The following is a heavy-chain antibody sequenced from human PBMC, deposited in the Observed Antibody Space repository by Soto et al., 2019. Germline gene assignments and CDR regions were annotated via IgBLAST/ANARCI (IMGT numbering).Heavy chain of an antibody. Sequence: ASVKVSCKASAYTFTSYDINWVRQATGQGLGWMGWMNPNSGNTGFAQKFQGRVTMTRNTSISTAYMELSSLTSEDTVVYYCTWNKYSSRTRWLIPWSQGILVSVSS. D-gene: IGHD1-26*01. CDR2: MNPNSGNT. CDR1: AYTFTSYD. J-gene: IGHJ5*02. CDR3: TWNKYSSRTRWLIP. V-gene: IGHV1-8*01.